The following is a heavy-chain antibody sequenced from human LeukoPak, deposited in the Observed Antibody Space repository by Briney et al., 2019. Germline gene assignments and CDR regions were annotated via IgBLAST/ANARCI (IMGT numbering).Heavy chain of an antibody. CDR3: VRDLGGRSGH. CDR2: INEDGSTT. Sequence: GGSLRLSSAASGFIFSSNWMHWVRQAPGKGLVWVSRINEDGSTTNHADSVKGRFTISRDNAKNTLYMQMNSLRAEDTAVYYCVRDLGGRSGHWGQGTLVTVSS. CDR1: GFIFSSNW. J-gene: IGHJ4*02. V-gene: IGHV3-74*01. D-gene: IGHD1-26*01.